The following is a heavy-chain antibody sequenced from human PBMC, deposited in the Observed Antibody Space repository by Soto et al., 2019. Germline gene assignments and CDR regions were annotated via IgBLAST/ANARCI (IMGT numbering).Heavy chain of an antibody. CDR1: GGSISSGGYY. J-gene: IGHJ4*02. CDR2: IYYSGST. V-gene: IGHV4-31*03. Sequence: SETLSLTCTVSGGSISSGGYYWSWIRQHPGKGLEWIGYIYYSGSTYYNPSLKSRVTISVDTSKNQFSLKLSSVTAADTAVYYCARAEDDGGQYYFDYWGQGTLVTVSS. D-gene: IGHD4-17*01. CDR3: ARAEDDGGQYYFDY.